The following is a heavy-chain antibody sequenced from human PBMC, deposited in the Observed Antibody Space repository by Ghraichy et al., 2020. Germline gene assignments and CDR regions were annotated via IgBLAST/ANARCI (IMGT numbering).Heavy chain of an antibody. J-gene: IGHJ5*02. Sequence: GGSLRLSCAASGFTFSSYAMSWVRQAPGKGLEWVSAISGSGGSTYYADSVKGRFTISRDNSKNTLYLQMNSLRAEDTAVYYCAKDRSCTNGVCEGNWFDPWGQGTLVTVSS. CDR1: GFTFSSYA. CDR3: AKDRSCTNGVCEGNWFDP. D-gene: IGHD2-8*01. V-gene: IGHV3-23*01. CDR2: ISGSGGST.